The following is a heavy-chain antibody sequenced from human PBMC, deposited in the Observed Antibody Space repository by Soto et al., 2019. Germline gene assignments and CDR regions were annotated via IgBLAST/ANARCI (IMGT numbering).Heavy chain of an antibody. D-gene: IGHD3-9*01. CDR3: ARDLGAGLRYFDWPHLHGPDAFEI. J-gene: IGHJ3*02. CDR1: GYTFTSYG. CDR2: ISAYNGNT. V-gene: IGHV1-18*04. Sequence: GASVKVSCKASGYTFTSYGISWVRQAPGQGLEWMGWISAYNGNTNYAQKLQGRVTMTTDTSTSTAYMELRSLRSDDTAVYYCARDLGAGLRYFDWPHLHGPDAFEIWGQGTMVTVSS.